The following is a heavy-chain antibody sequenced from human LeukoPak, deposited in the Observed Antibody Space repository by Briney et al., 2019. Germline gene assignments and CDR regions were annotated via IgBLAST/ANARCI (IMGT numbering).Heavy chain of an antibody. CDR1: GYTFTSYY. CDR2: INPSGGST. D-gene: IGHD3-16*01. Sequence: GASVKVSCKASGYTFTSYYMHWVRQAPGQGLEWMGIINPSGGSTIYAQKFQGRVTMTEDTSTDTAYMELSSLRSEDTAVYYCATAIGGPYFDYWGQGTLVTVSS. J-gene: IGHJ4*02. V-gene: IGHV1-46*01. CDR3: ATAIGGPYFDY.